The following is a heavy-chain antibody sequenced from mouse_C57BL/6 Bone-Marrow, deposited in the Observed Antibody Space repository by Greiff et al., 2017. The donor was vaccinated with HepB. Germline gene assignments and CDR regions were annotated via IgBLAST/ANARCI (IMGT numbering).Heavy chain of an antibody. CDR1: GYTFTDYE. Sequence: VQLQQSGAELVRPGASVTLSCKASGYTFTDYEMHWVKQTPVHGLEWIGAIDPETGGTAYNQKFKGKAILTADKSSSTAYMELRSLTSEDSAVYYCTSLYYYGSSPDYWGQGTTLTVSS. CDR3: TSLYYYGSSPDY. V-gene: IGHV1-15*01. CDR2: IDPETGGT. J-gene: IGHJ2*01. D-gene: IGHD1-1*01.